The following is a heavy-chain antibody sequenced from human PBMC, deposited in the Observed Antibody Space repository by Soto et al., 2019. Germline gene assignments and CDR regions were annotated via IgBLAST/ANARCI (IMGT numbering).Heavy chain of an antibody. CDR1: GFTFDDYA. CDR2: ISWNSGSI. D-gene: IGHD3-10*01. V-gene: IGHV3-9*01. CDR3: AKSTGSVATSDAFDI. J-gene: IGHJ3*02. Sequence: GGSLRLSCAASGFTFDDYAMHWVRQAPGKGLEWVSGISWNSGSIGYADSVKGRFTISRDNAKNSLYLQMNSLRAEDTALYYCAKSTGSVATSDAFDIWGQGTMVTVSS.